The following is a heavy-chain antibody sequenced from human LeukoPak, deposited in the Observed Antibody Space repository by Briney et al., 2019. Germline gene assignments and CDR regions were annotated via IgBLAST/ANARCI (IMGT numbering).Heavy chain of an antibody. CDR3: ARHNMDLSDFDF. J-gene: IGHJ4*02. D-gene: IGHD3-3*01. Sequence: SETLPLTCNVSGDSISSSNYYWAWIRQPPGKGLEWIGNIYSSGTTHFSPSLRSRLTMSADNSKNRLFLKMISVTAADTAVYYCARHNMDLSDFDFWGQGTLVTVSS. V-gene: IGHV4-39*01. CDR1: GDSISSSNYY. CDR2: IYSSGTT.